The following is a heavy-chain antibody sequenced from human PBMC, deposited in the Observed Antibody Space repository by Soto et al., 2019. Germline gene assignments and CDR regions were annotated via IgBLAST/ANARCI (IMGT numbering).Heavy chain of an antibody. D-gene: IGHD4-17*01. CDR1: GYTLTELS. V-gene: IGHV1-24*01. J-gene: IGHJ6*02. Sequence: ASVKVSCKVSGYTLTELSMHWVRQAPGKGLEWMGGFDPEDGETIYAQKFQGRVTMTEDTSTDTAYMELSSLRSEDTAVYYCATGNYGDFDYYYYGMDVWGQGTTVTVSS. CDR3: ATGNYGDFDYYYYGMDV. CDR2: FDPEDGET.